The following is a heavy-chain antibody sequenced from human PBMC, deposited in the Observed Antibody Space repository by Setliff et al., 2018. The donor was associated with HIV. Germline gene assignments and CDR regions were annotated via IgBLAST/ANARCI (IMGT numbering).Heavy chain of an antibody. V-gene: IGHV1-2*06. J-gene: IGHJ3*01. D-gene: IGHD2-8*01. CDR3: ATKVYCTNGVCLDAFDL. CDR1: GYTFTDYY. Sequence: ASVKVYCKASGYTFTDYYMHWVRQAPGQGLEWMGRINPNSGGTNHAQKFQGRVTMTRDTSSSTAYMELSRLRSDDTAVYYCATKVYCTNGVCLDAFDLWGQGTMVTVSS. CDR2: INPNSGGT.